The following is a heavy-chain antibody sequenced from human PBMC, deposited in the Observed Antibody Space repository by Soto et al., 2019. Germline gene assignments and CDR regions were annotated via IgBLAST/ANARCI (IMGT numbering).Heavy chain of an antibody. CDR1: GFTFSSYW. CDR2: IKQAGTEK. D-gene: IGHD5-18*01. CDR3: ATDSPFEF. V-gene: IGHV3-7*03. Sequence: EVQLVESGGGLVQPGGSLRLSCAASGFTFSSYWMSWVRQAPGKGLEWGANIKQAGTEKYYINSVKGRFTISRDNAKNSLYLQMNSLRAEDMAVYYCATDSPFEFWGQGTLVTVSS. J-gene: IGHJ4*02.